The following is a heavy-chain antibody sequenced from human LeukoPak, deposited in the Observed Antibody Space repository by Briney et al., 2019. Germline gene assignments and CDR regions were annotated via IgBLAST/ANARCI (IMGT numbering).Heavy chain of an antibody. CDR3: ARGLWNFYDDSGYNRDFDS. J-gene: IGHJ5*01. V-gene: IGHV1-18*01. CDR1: TSR. D-gene: IGHD3-22*01. Sequence: ASVKVSCKATSRISWVRQAPGRGLEWMGWIGTYGGDTYYAQKFQGRITVTTDTSTSTVYMELRNLRSDDTAVYYCARGLWNFYDDSGYNRDFDSWGQGTLVTVSS. CDR2: IGTYGGDT.